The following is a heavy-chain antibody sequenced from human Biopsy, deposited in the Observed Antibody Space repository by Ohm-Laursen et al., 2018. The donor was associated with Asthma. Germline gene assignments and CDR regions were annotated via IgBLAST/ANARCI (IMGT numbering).Heavy chain of an antibody. CDR3: ARGWNCGGDCYSLDS. Sequence: SQTLSLTCAVSGDSIDSGDYSWTWIRQSPGVGLEWIGYIYRNGDTYYNPPLKNRVTISIDRSKNQFSLRLRFVTAADTAVYYCARGWNCGGDCYSLDSWGQGTLVTVSS. CDR1: GDSIDSGDYS. J-gene: IGHJ4*02. D-gene: IGHD2-21*02. CDR2: IYRNGDT. V-gene: IGHV4-30-2*06.